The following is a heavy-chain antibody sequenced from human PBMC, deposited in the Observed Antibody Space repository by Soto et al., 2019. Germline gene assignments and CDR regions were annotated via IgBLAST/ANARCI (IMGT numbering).Heavy chain of an antibody. D-gene: IGHD1-1*01. Sequence: LSLTCTVSGGSISSGDYYWSWIRQPPGKGLEWIGYIYYSGSTYYNPSLKSRVTISVDTSKNQFSLKLSSVTAADTAVYYCARWTGTTARVAFDIWGQGTMVTVSS. CDR2: IYYSGST. J-gene: IGHJ3*02. V-gene: IGHV4-30-4*01. CDR3: ARWTGTTARVAFDI. CDR1: GGSISSGDYY.